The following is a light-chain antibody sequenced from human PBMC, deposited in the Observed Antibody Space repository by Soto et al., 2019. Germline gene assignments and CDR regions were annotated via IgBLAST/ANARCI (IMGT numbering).Light chain of an antibody. CDR2: DVS. V-gene: IGLV2-14*01. Sequence: QLVLTQPASVSGSPGQSITISCTGTSTDVGGYNYVSWYQQHPGKAPKLMISDVSNRPSGVSIRFSGSKSGNTASLTISGLQAEDEADYYCNSYSSSTTLYLFGTGTKVTVL. CDR1: STDVGGYNY. J-gene: IGLJ1*01. CDR3: NSYSSSTTLYL.